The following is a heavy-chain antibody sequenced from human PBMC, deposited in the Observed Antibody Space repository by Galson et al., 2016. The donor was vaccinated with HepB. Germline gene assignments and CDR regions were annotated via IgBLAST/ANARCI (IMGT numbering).Heavy chain of an antibody. CDR1: GASIDSSTDY. V-gene: IGHV4-39*01. D-gene: IGHD5-12*01. CDR2: IFSTGSS. J-gene: IGHJ4*02. CDR3: ARTGYCGGTTCRDS. Sequence: ETLSLTCTVSGASIDSSTDYWGWVRHPPGKGLEWVGSIFSTGSSHYNPSLGSRVSLSLDTSKNRISLTLTSVTAGDTAVYYCARTGYCGGTTCRDSWGREPWSPSPQ.